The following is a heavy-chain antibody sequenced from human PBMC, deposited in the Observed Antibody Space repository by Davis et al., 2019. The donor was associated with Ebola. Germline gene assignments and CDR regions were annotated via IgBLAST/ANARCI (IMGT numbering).Heavy chain of an antibody. CDR2: IIPIFGTA. CDR3: ARERFGQEGAFDI. D-gene: IGHD3/OR15-3a*01. V-gene: IGHV1-69*13. Sequence: SVKVSCKASGYTFTGYYMHWVRQAPGQGLEWMGGIIPIFGTANYAQKFQGRVTITADESTSTAYMELSSLRSEDTAVYYCARERFGQEGAFDIWGQGTMATVSS. CDR1: GYTFTGYY. J-gene: IGHJ3*02.